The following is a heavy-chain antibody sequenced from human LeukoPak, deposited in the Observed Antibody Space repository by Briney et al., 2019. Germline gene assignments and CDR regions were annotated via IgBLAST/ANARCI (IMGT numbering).Heavy chain of an antibody. V-gene: IGHV4-61*02. CDR3: ARGGPPGYYYDYYMDV. CDR2: IYTSGST. Sequence: SETLSLTCTVSGGSISSGSYYWSWIRQPAGKGLEWIGRIYTSGSTNYNPSLKSRVTISVDTSKNQFSLKMSSVTAADTAVYFCARGGPPGYYYDYYMDVWGKGATVTISS. J-gene: IGHJ6*03. CDR1: GGSISSGSYY.